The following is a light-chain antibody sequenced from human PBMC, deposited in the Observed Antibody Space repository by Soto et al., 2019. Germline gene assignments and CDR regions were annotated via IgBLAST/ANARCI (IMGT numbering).Light chain of an antibody. CDR1: QTVSSSY. CDR3: QQYRSSPRT. CDR2: AAS. Sequence: EIVLTQSPGTLSLSPGERATLSCRASQTVSSSYLAWYQKTPGQAPRLLIYAASIRATGIPDRFSGSGSGTDFTLTISRLEPEDFAVYYCQQYRSSPRTFGQGTKVEIK. J-gene: IGKJ1*01. V-gene: IGKV3-20*01.